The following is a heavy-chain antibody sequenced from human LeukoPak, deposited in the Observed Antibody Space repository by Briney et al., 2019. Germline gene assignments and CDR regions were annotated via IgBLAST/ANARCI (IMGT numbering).Heavy chain of an antibody. CDR2: ISGSGGST. CDR1: GFTFSSYG. J-gene: IGHJ6*02. CDR3: AKDLALVVVVAAYYYYYGMDV. Sequence: GRSLRLSCAASGFTFSSYGMHWVRQAPGKGLEWVSAISGSGGSTYYADSVKGRFAISRDNSKNTLYLQMNSLRAEDTAVYYCAKDLALVVVVAAYYYYYGMDVWGQGTTVTVSS. V-gene: IGHV3-23*01. D-gene: IGHD2-15*01.